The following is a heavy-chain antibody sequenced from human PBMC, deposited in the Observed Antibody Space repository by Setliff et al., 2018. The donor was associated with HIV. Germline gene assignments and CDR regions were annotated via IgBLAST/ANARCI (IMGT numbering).Heavy chain of an antibody. CDR3: AGRGGYNDWYFDY. V-gene: IGHV4-59*01. CDR1: GGSISSYY. CDR2: IYYSGTT. Sequence: LSLTCTVSGGSISSYYWSWIRQPPGKGLEWIGYIYYSGTTNYNPSLESRVTISIDTSKSQFSLKLTSVTTADTAMYYCAGRGGYNDWYFDYWGQGALVTVSS. J-gene: IGHJ4*02. D-gene: IGHD5-12*01.